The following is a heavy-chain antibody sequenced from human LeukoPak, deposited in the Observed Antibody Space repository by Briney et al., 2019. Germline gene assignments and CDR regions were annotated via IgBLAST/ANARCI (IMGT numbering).Heavy chain of an antibody. CDR3: ATAPYYYDSSLDY. CDR1: GYTLTELS. CDR2: FDPEDGET. D-gene: IGHD3-22*01. V-gene: IGHV1-24*01. Sequence: ASVQVSCKVSGYTLTELSMHWVRQAPGKGLEWMGGFDPEDGETIYAQKFQGRVTMTEDTSTDTAYMELSSLRSEDTAVYYCATAPYYYDSSLDYWGQGTLVTVSS. J-gene: IGHJ4*02.